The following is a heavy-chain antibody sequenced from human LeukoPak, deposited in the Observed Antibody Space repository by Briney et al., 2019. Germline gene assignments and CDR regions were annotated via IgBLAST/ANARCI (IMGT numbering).Heavy chain of an antibody. D-gene: IGHD5-12*01. CDR2: IIPIFGTA. CDR3: ARESLGSYKTVVIVARGHDAFDM. Sequence: SVKVSCKASGGTFSSYAISWVRQAPGQGLEWMGGIIPIFGTANYAQKFQGRVTITADESTSTAYMELSNLRSEDTAVYYCARESLGSYKTVVIVARGHDAFDMWGQGTMVTVSS. CDR1: GGTFSSYA. J-gene: IGHJ3*02. V-gene: IGHV1-69*13.